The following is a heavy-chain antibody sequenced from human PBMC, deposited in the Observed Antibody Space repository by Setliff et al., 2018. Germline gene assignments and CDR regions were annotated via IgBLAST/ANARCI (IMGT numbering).Heavy chain of an antibody. CDR1: GYTFSDNF. D-gene: IGHD1-26*01. J-gene: IGHJ2*01. Sequence: ASVKVSCKASGYTFSDNFIHWVRQAPGQGLECMGWINTNSGGTDYAQKFQGRVTMTRDTSISTAYMELSRLRSDDTAVYYCARDPGIVGASEGAGYFDLWGRGTLVTVSS. V-gene: IGHV1-2*02. CDR2: INTNSGGT. CDR3: ARDPGIVGASEGAGYFDL.